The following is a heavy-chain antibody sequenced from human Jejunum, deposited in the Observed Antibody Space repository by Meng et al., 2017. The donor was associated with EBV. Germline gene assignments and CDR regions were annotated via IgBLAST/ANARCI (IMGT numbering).Heavy chain of an antibody. CDR2: IHPTTGYP. CDR3: ARVRPGGGWSDP. Sequence: QLGLVDSGFEFNKPGSPVEVSCKASGYSFTSSGINWVRQAPGHGLEWMGWIHPTTGYPTYAQDFTGRFVFSLDTSVRTAYLQIASLSTEDNAVYYCARVRPGGGWSDPWGQGTLFTVSS. V-gene: IGHV7-4-1*01. D-gene: IGHD2-8*02. J-gene: IGHJ5*02. CDR1: GYSFTSSG.